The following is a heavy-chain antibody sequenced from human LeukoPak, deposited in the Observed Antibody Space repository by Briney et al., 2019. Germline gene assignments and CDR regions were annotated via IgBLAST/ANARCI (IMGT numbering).Heavy chain of an antibody. CDR1: GFSFSNNA. CDR2: ISDRGGSA. CDR3: TKERRGTYYAFES. J-gene: IGHJ4*02. V-gene: IGHV3-23*01. D-gene: IGHD3-16*01. Sequence: GGSLRLSCVGSGFSFSNNAMNWVRQAPGKGLEWVSGISDRGGSAYYVDSVKGRFTISRDNSKNTLYLQMDSLRAEDTPVYYCTKERRGTYYAFESWGQGTLVTVSS.